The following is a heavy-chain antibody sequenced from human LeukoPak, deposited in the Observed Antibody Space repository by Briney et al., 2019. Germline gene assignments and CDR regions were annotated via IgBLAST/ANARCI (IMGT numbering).Heavy chain of an antibody. CDR3: AKASREFENYGDYRDYCYYGMDV. CDR1: GFTFSSYA. J-gene: IGHJ6*04. CDR2: ISYDGSNK. D-gene: IGHD4-17*01. V-gene: IGHV3-30*18. Sequence: GGSLRLSCAASGFTFSSYAIHWVRQAPGKGLEWGAVISYDGSNKYYADSVKGRVTISRDNSKNTLYLQMNSLRAENTAVYYCAKASREFENYGDYRDYCYYGMDVWGKGTAVTVSS.